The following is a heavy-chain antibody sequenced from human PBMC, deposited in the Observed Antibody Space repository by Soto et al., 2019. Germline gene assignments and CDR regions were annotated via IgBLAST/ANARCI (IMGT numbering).Heavy chain of an antibody. V-gene: IGHV4-30-4*01. J-gene: IGHJ5*02. CDR2: IYYSGST. CDR3: ARTLTAAGSWFDP. D-gene: IGHD6-13*01. CDR1: GGSISSGDYY. Sequence: SETLSLTCTVSGGSISSGDYYWSWIRQPPGKGLEWIGYIYYSGSTYYNPSLKSRVTISVDTSKNQFSLKLSSVTAADTAVYYCARTLTAAGSWFDPWGQGTLVTVSS.